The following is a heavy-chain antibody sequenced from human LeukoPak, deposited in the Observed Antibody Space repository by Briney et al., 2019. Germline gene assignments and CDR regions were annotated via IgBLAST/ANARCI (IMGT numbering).Heavy chain of an antibody. D-gene: IGHD6-19*01. CDR1: AFIISDNF. CDR3: ARDSSGTQVFDL. J-gene: IGHJ4*02. V-gene: IGHV3-53*01. Sequence: GGSLRLSCAVSAFIISDNFMNWVRQAPGKGLEWVSVIYRDGSTYYADSVTGRFTISRDDSKNTLYLQMNSLSAEDTAVYYCARDSSGTQVFDLWGPGTLVTVSS. CDR2: IYRDGST.